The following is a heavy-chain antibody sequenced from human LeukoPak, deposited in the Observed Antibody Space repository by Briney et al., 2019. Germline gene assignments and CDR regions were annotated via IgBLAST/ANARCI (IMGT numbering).Heavy chain of an antibody. Sequence: GGSLRLSCTGSGFTFADSAVSWFRQAPGKGLEWVGFIRSKPYGETIEYAASVNGRFTISRDDSESIAYLQMDSLKTEDTAVYYCSRCQDTWLVMCLDGWGQGTLVAVSS. V-gene: IGHV3-49*03. CDR3: SRCQDTWLVMCLDG. CDR2: IRSKPYGETI. J-gene: IGHJ4*02. CDR1: GFTFADSA. D-gene: IGHD6-19*01.